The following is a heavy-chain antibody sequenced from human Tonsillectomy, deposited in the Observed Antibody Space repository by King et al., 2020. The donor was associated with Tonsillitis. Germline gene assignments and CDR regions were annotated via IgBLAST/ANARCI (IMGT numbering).Heavy chain of an antibody. CDR2: IHWDDDK. D-gene: IGHD3-3*01. J-gene: IGHJ4*02. CDR3: ARTLPYYGFWSGYYFDY. CDR1: GFSLTNSGMC. Sequence: QLTLKESGPALVKPTQTLTLTCTFSGFSLTNSGMCVSWIRQPPGKALQWLAVIHWDDDKYYSASLRTRLTISKDTSKNQVVLTMTNMDPVDTATYYCARTLPYYGFWSGYYFDYWGQGTLVTVSS. V-gene: IGHV2-70*01.